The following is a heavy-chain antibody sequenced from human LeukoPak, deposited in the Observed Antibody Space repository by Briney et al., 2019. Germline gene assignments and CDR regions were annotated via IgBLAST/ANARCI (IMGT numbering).Heavy chain of an antibody. CDR3: AGIGYSSAWRLNYYYMAV. D-gene: IGHD6-19*01. V-gene: IGHV4-30-4*08. CDR2: NYDSGST. Sequence: PSQTLSLTCTVSGGSISSGDYYWSWIRQPPGKDLEWIGHNYDSGSTYYNPSLKSRVTISVDTSKNQFSLKLSSVTVADTPVYYCAGIGYSSAWRLNYYYMAVSGKGSTVTVSS. J-gene: IGHJ6*03. CDR1: GGSISSGDYY.